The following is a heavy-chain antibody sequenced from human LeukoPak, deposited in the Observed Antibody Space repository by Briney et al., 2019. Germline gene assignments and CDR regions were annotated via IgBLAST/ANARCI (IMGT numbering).Heavy chain of an antibody. CDR2: ISYDGSNK. J-gene: IGHJ6*04. CDR3: AKDTGRRIGMELDV. D-gene: IGHD1-1*01. CDR1: GFTFSSYA. V-gene: IGHV3-30*18. Sequence: GGSLRLSCAASGFTFSSYAMSWVRQAPGKGLEWVAVISYDGSNKYYADSVKGRFTISRDNSKNTLYLQMNSLRAEDTAVYYCAKDTGRRIGMELDVWGKGTTVTVSS.